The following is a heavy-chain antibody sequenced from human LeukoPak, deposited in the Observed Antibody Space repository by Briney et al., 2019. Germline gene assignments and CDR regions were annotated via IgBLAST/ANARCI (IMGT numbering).Heavy chain of an antibody. CDR2: INANSGGT. CDR1: GCTFTGYY. J-gene: IGHJ4*02. Sequence: ASVKVSCKASGCTFTGYYMHWVRQAPGQGLEWMGWINANSGGTNYAQKFQGRVTMTRDTSISTAYMELSRLRSDDTAAYYCARSSRYDIWTGYPYWGQGTLVTVSP. CDR3: ARSSRYDIWTGYPY. V-gene: IGHV1-2*02. D-gene: IGHD3-9*01.